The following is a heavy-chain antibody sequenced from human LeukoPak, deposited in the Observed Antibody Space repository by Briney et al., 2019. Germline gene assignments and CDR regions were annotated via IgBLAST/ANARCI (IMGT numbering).Heavy chain of an antibody. J-gene: IGHJ6*03. CDR2: IRYDGSNK. Sequence: GGSLRLSCAASGFTFSSYGMHWVRQAPGKGLGWVAFIRYDGSNKYYADSVKGRFTISRDNSKNTLYLQMNSLRAEDTAVYYCAKDRYYYGSAPGTMDVWGKGTTVTISS. CDR3: AKDRYYYGSAPGTMDV. CDR1: GFTFSSYG. D-gene: IGHD3-10*01. V-gene: IGHV3-30*02.